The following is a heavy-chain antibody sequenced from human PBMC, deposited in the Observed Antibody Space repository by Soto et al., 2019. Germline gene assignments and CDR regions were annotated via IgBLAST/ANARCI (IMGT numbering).Heavy chain of an antibody. CDR3: ENRYDYGSGCYYPFDH. V-gene: IGHV3-23*01. Sequence: GGSLRLPCAASGITFSGSGLGWVRQAPGKGLEWVGSISRSTGSTYYADPVKGRFTSSRDNSKNQLYLQLSTVRAEDTAVYYCENRYDYGSGCYYPFDHWGQGTLVTVSS. CDR1: GITFSGSG. CDR2: ISRSTGST. J-gene: IGHJ4*02. D-gene: IGHD3-10*01.